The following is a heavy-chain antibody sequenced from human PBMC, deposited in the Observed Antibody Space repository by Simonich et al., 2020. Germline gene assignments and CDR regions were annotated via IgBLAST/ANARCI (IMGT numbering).Heavy chain of an antibody. CDR2: IYYRGTT. V-gene: IGHV4-59*08. CDR3: ARHDRWLQFYFDY. CDR1: GGSISSYN. Sequence: QVQLQESGPGLVKPSETLSLTCTVSGGSISSYNWSWFRQPPGTGLEWIGNIYYRGTTNYNPSLKNRVTISVDTSKNQFSLKLSSVTAADTAVYYCARHDRWLQFYFDYWGQGTLVTVSS. D-gene: IGHD5-12*01. J-gene: IGHJ4*02.